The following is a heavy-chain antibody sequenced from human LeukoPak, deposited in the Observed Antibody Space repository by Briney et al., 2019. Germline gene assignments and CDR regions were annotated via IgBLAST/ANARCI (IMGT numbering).Heavy chain of an antibody. CDR3: ARRNYEYVWGSYRHGFY. CDR2: MYYSGST. Sequence: SETLSLTCTVSGGSISSSSYYWGWIRQPPGKGLEWIGSMYYSGSTYYNPSLKSRVTISVDTSKNQFSLKLNSVTAADTAVYYCARRNYEYVWGSYRHGFYWGQGTPVTVSS. V-gene: IGHV4-39*01. J-gene: IGHJ4*02. D-gene: IGHD3-16*02. CDR1: GGSISSSSYY.